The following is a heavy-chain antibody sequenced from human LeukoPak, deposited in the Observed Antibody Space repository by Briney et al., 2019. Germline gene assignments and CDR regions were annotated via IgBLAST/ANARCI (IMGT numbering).Heavy chain of an antibody. V-gene: IGHV1-3*01. CDR2: INAGNGNT. CDR3: ARTLNQRLGFDY. Sequence: ASVKVSCKASGYTFTSYAMHWVRQAPGQRLEWMGWINAGNGNTKYSQKFQGRVTITRDTSASTAYMELSSLRSEDTAVYYCARTLNQRLGFDYWGQGTLVTVSS. CDR1: GYTFTSYA. J-gene: IGHJ4*02. D-gene: IGHD3-16*01.